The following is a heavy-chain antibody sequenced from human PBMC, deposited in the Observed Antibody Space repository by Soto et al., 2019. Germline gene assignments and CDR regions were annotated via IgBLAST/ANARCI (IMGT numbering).Heavy chain of an antibody. D-gene: IGHD6-19*01. CDR2: IDWDDDK. CDR3: ARRRGGFGGGWTTPYFDY. CDR1: GFSLNTGGVG. V-gene: IGHV2-5*02. Sequence: QITLKESGPTVVKPTQTLTLTCSLSGFSLNTGGVGVGWIRQPPGKALEWLAVIDWDDDKSWNPSLRDRLTINRDASDDQVVLTVTNMDPVDTGTYYCARRRGGFGGGWTTPYFDYWGQGTLVTVSS. J-gene: IGHJ4*02.